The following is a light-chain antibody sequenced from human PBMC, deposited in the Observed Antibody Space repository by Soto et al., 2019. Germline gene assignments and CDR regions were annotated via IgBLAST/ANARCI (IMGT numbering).Light chain of an antibody. J-gene: IGKJ4*01. CDR3: QQSYSTPTT. V-gene: IGKV1-39*01. CDR2: AAS. CDR1: QSISSY. Sequence: DLQMTQSPSSLSASVGDRVTITCRASQSISSYLNWYQQKPGKAPKLLIYAASSLQSGVPSRFSGSGSWTDFTLTISSLQPEDFATYYCQQSYSTPTTFGGGTKVEIK.